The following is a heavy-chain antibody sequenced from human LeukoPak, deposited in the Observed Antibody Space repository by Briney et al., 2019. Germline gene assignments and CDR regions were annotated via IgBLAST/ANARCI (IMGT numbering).Heavy chain of an antibody. V-gene: IGHV1-8*01. J-gene: IGHJ5*02. CDR1: GYTFTSYD. D-gene: IGHD6-13*01. CDR3: GRGEKIAAAEWFDP. Sequence: ASVKVSCKASGYTFTSYDINWVRQATGQGLEWMGWMNPNSGNTGYAQKFQGRVTMTRNTSISTAYMELSSLRSEDTAVYYCGRGEKIAAAEWFDPWGQGTLVTVSS. CDR2: MNPNSGNT.